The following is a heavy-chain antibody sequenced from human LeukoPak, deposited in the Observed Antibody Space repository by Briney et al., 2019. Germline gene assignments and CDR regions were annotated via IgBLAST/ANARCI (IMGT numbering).Heavy chain of an antibody. D-gene: IGHD1-14*01. CDR3: ATETNGRHYDY. CDR2: IGPTGFDR. V-gene: IGHV3-21*06. Sequence: PGGSLRLSCTSSGLTFSTSGFNWVRQAPGKGLEWVASIGPTGFDRYHADSIKGRFTISRDNANNFLYLQMDSLRAEDTAVYYCATETNGRHYDYWGQGTLLTVSS. J-gene: IGHJ4*02. CDR1: GLTFSTSG.